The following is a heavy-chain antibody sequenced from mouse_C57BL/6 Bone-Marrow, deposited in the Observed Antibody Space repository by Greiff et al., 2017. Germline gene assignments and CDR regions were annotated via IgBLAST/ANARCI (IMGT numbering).Heavy chain of an antibody. CDR1: GYAFRRSW. CDR2: IYPGDVDT. Sequence: QVQLQQSGPELVKPGASVKISCKPSGYAFRRSWMNWVKPRPGKGLEWIGRIYPGDVDTNSNGKFKGKATLTAYKSSSTAYMQLSSLTSEDSAVYFCARHYVSSGNYWGQGTTLTVSS. V-gene: IGHV1-82*01. CDR3: ARHYVSSGNY. D-gene: IGHD1-1*01. J-gene: IGHJ2*01.